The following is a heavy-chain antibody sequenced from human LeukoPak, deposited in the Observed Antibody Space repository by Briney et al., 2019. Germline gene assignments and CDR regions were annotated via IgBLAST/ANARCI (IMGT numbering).Heavy chain of an antibody. J-gene: IGHJ6*03. CDR1: GYTFTSYG. D-gene: IGHD3-3*01. V-gene: IGHV1-18*01. CDR3: AREAFGVVRYYYYYYMDV. Sequence: ASVKVSCKASGYTFTSYGISWVRQAPGQGLEWMGWISAYNGSTNYAQKLQGRVTMTTDTSTSTAYMELRSLRSDDTAVYYCAREAFGVVRYYYYYYMDVWGKGTTVTVSS. CDR2: ISAYNGST.